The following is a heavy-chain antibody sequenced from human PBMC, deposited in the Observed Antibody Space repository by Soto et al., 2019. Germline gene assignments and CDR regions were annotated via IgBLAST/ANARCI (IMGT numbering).Heavy chain of an antibody. D-gene: IGHD4-17*01. V-gene: IGHV1-69*02. CDR3: ARVHGDYGDYGVGY. J-gene: IGHJ4*02. Sequence: QVQLVQSGAEVKKPGSSEKVSCKASGGTFSSYTISWVLQAPGQGLEWMGRLIPILGIAHHAQKYQGRVTVVADHCTSTAYLELSSLSSEETAVYYCARVHGDYGDYGVGYWGQGTLVTVSS. CDR2: LIPILGIA. CDR1: GGTFSSYT.